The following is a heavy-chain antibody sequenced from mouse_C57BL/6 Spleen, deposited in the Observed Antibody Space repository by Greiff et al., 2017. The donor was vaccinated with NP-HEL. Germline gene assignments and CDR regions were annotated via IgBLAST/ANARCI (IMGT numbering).Heavy chain of an antibody. J-gene: IGHJ1*03. V-gene: IGHV1-64*01. D-gene: IGHD2-4*01. CDR3: ARYDYDLGWYFDV. CDR2: IHPNSGST. Sequence: QVQLQQPGAELVKPGASVKLSCKASGYTFTSYWMHWVKQRPGQGLEWIGMIHPNSGSTNYNEKFKSKATLTVDKSSSTAYMQLSSLTSEDSAVYYCARYDYDLGWYFDVWGTGTTVTVSS. CDR1: GYTFTSYW.